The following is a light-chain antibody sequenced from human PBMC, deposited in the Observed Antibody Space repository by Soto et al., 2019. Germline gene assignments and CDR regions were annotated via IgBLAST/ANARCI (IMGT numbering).Light chain of an antibody. CDR3: ILYTSRITYV. J-gene: IGLJ1*01. Sequence: QSALTQPASVSGSPGQSITISCTGTSSDVGGYNYVSWYQQHPGKAPKLMIYDVSNRPSGVSNRFSGSKSGNTASLTISGLQAEDEADYYCILYTSRITYVFGTGTKVTVL. CDR1: SSDVGGYNY. V-gene: IGLV2-14*01. CDR2: DVS.